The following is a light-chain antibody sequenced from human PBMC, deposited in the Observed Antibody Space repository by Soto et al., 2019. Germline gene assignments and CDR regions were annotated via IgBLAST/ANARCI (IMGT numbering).Light chain of an antibody. J-gene: IGLJ1*01. Sequence: QSALTQPPSASGSPGQSVTICCTGTSSDVGGYNYVSWYQHHPGKAPKLMIYEVSKRPSGVPDRFSGSKSDNTASLTVSGLQAEDEADYYCSSYAGSNTFAFGIGTKLTVL. CDR2: EVS. V-gene: IGLV2-8*01. CDR3: SSYAGSNTFA. CDR1: SSDVGGYNY.